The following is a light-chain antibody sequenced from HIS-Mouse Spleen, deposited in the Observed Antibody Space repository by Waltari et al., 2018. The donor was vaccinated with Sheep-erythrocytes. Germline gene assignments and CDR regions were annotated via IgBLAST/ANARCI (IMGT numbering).Light chain of an antibody. CDR2: DAS. J-gene: IGKJ4*01. V-gene: IGKV1-33*01. CDR1: QDISNY. Sequence: DIQMTQSPSSLSASVGCRVTITCQASQDISNYLNWYQQKPGKGPKLLIYDASNLETGVPSRFSGSGSGTDFTFTISSLQPEDIATYYCQQYDNLLTFGGGTKVEIK. CDR3: QQYDNLLT.